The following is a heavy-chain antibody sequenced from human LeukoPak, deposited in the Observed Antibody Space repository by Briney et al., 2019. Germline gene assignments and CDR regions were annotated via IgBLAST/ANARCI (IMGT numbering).Heavy chain of an antibody. J-gene: IGHJ4*02. D-gene: IGHD3-9*01. CDR2: ISGNGAST. CDR1: GFSVSGNY. Sequence: QSGGSLRLSCAASGFSVSGNYMNWVRQAPGKGLEWVSTISGNGASTYYADSVRGRFTISRDNSKNTLYLQMNSLRAEDTAVYYCARDPGYAIYYFDYWGQGTLATVSS. V-gene: IGHV3-23*01. CDR3: ARDPGYAIYYFDY.